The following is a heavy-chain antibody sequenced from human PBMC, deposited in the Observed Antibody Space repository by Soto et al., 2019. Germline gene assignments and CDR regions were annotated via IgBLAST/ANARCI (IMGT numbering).Heavy chain of an antibody. CDR3: AKDSGPYGDYYYYYYGMDV. J-gene: IGHJ6*02. V-gene: IGHV3-23*01. Sequence: GGSLRLSCAASGFTFSSYAMSWVRQAPGKGLEWVSAISGSGGSTYYADSVKGRFTISRDNSKNTLYLQMNSLRAEDTAVYYCAKDSGPYGDYYYYYYGMDVWGQGTTVTVSS. CDR2: ISGSGGST. CDR1: GFTFSSYA. D-gene: IGHD4-17*01.